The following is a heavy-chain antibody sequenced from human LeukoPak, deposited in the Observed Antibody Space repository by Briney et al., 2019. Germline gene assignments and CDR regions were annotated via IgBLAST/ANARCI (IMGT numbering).Heavy chain of an antibody. CDR3: ARDGGNILDY. CDR2: TYYRSQWYN. D-gene: IGHD3-16*01. V-gene: IGHV6-1*01. J-gene: IGHJ4*02. CDR1: GDSVSSNSAT. Sequence: SQTLSLPCAISGDSVSSNSATWDWIRQSPSRGLEWLGRTYYRSQWYNDFAPSVKNRITINPDTSKNQFSLQLNSVTPEDTAIYYCARDGGNILDYWGQGTLVTVSS.